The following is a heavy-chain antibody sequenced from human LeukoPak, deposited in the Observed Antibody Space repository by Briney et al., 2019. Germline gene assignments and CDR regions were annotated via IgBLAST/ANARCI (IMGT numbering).Heavy chain of an antibody. Sequence: GGSLRLSCAAPGFTFSSYAMSWVRQAPGKGLEWVSAISGSGGSTYYADSVKGRFTISRDNSKNTLYLQMNSLRAEDTAVYYCAKVRSGSASSYYYYGMDVWGQGTTVTVSS. CDR1: GFTFSSYA. V-gene: IGHV3-23*01. D-gene: IGHD6-25*01. J-gene: IGHJ6*02. CDR2: ISGSGGST. CDR3: AKVRSGSASSYYYYGMDV.